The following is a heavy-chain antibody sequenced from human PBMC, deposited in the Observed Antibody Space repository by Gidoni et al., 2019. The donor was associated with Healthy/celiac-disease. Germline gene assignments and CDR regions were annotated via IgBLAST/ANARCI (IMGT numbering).Heavy chain of an antibody. CDR1: GFPFISYA. D-gene: IGHD3-16*01. CDR2: ISGSGGST. J-gene: IGHJ4*02. V-gene: IGHV3-23*01. CDR3: AKYPPRDGREWGVDY. Sequence: EVQLLESGGGLVQPGGSLRLSCAASGFPFISYAMSWVRQAPGKGLEWVSAISGSGGSTYYADAVKGRFTISRDNSKNTLYLQMNSLRAEDTAVYYCAKYPPRDGREWGVDYWGQGTLVTVSS.